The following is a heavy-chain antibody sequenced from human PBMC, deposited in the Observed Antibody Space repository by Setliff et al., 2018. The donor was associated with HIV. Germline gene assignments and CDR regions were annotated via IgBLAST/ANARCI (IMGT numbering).Heavy chain of an antibody. Sequence: PGESLRLSCAASGFIFDNYHMNWVRQAPGKGLEWVSFISPSGRHIYYADSVKGRFTISRDSAENSLFLQMNSLRADDMAVYYCARDTGSGSLQDAFDLWGQGTMVTVSS. CDR3: ARDTGSGSLQDAFDL. V-gene: IGHV3-21*01. D-gene: IGHD3-3*01. CDR2: ISPSGRHI. J-gene: IGHJ3*01. CDR1: GFIFDNYH.